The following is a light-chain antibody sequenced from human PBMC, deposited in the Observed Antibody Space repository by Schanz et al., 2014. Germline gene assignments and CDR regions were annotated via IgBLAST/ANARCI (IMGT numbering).Light chain of an antibody. CDR2: SNY. J-gene: IGLJ2*01. V-gene: IGLV1-47*02. CDR1: TSNIGSNY. CDR3: SSYAGINNLVV. Sequence: QSVLTQPPSASGTPRQRVTISCSGSTSNIGSNYVYWYQQLPGTAPKLLIYSNYDRPSGVPDRFSGSKSGNTASLTVSGLQAEDEADYYCSSYAGINNLVVFGGGTKLTVL.